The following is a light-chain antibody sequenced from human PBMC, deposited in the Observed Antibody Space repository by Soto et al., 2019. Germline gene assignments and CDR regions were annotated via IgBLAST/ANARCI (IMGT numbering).Light chain of an antibody. CDR3: QQLNS. J-gene: IGKJ3*01. V-gene: IGKV1-9*01. Sequence: DIQLTQSPSFLSASVGDRVTITCRASQGMSSYVAWYQQKPGKAPKLLIYGASTLQSGVPSRFSDSGSGTESTLTLRSLQPEDFATYYCQQLNSFGPGTKVDIK. CDR1: QGMSSY. CDR2: GAS.